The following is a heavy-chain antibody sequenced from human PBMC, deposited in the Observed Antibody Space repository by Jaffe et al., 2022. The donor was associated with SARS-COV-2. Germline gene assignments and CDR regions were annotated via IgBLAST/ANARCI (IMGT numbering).Heavy chain of an antibody. D-gene: IGHD5-18*01. CDR2: IYYTGNT. J-gene: IGHJ1*01. CDR3: ASIGYNYGLLEYFHQ. V-gene: IGHV4-39*01. CDR1: GGSISSYNYY. Sequence: QVQLQESGPGLVKPSETLSLTCTVSGGSISSYNYYWGWIRQPPGKGLEWLGSIYYTGNTFDNPSLKSRVIISVDTSKNQFSLKLSSVTAADTAVYYCASIGYNYGLLEYFHQWGQGTLATVSS.